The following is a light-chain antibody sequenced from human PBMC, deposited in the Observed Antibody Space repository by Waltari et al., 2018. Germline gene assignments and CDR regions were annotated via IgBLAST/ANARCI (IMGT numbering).Light chain of an antibody. J-gene: IGLJ2*01. CDR3: QSYDSSLSDSI. CDR2: RNS. CDR1: SSNIGAGYD. Sequence: QSVLTQPPSVSGAPGQRVTISCTGSSSNIGAGYDVHWYQQLPGTAPKLLIFRNSNRPSGVPYRISGSKSGTSGSLAITGLQAEDEADYYCQSYDSSLSDSIFGGGTKLTVL. V-gene: IGLV1-40*01.